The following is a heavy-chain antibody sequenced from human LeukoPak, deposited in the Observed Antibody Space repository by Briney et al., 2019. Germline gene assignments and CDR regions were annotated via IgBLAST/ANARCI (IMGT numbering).Heavy chain of an antibody. D-gene: IGHD3-3*01. CDR2: INHSGST. J-gene: IGHJ4*02. CDR1: GGSFSGYY. V-gene: IGHV4-34*01. Sequence: SETPSLTCAVYGGSFSGYYWSWIRQPPGKGLEWIGEINHSGSTNYNPSLKSRVTISVDTSKNQFSLKLSSVTAADTAVYYCARGPSDTYYDFWSGNPNDYWGQGTLVTVSS. CDR3: ARGPSDTYYDFWSGNPNDY.